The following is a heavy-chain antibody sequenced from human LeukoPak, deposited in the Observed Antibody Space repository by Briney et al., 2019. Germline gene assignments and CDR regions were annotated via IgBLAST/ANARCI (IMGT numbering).Heavy chain of an antibody. CDR3: ARDKTGLLWFGELPGNWFDP. Sequence: ASVKVSCKASGGTFSSYAISWVRQAPGQGLEWMGKIIPIFGIASYAQKFQGRVTITADKSTSTAYMELSSLRSEDTAVYYCARDKTGLLWFGELPGNWFDPWGQGTLVTVSS. CDR1: GGTFSSYA. J-gene: IGHJ5*02. D-gene: IGHD3-10*01. V-gene: IGHV1-69*04. CDR2: IIPIFGIA.